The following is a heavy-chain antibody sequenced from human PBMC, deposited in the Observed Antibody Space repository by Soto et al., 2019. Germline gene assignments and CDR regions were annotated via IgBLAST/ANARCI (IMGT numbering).Heavy chain of an antibody. J-gene: IGHJ5*02. V-gene: IGHV3-23*01. CDR1: GFPFDSFA. CDR3: ATRFSSGWSRYNYFGP. D-gene: IGHD6-19*01. CDR2: ISGNGGIS. Sequence: GGSLRLSCAASGFPFDSFAMNWLRQAPGRGLEWVSIISGNGGISYYSDSVRGRFTVSRDNSKSTLYLQMTGLRDDDTAVYFCATRFSSGWSRYNYFGPWGQGTLVTVSS.